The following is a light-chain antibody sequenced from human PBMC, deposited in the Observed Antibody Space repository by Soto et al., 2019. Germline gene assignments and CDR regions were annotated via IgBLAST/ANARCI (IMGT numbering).Light chain of an antibody. Sequence: IVLTQSPGTLSLSPGERTTLSCRASQSISRYLAWYQQKPGQGLRLLIYGASSRATGTPDRFSGSGSGRDFTLTINRLEPEDFALYYWQQYGSSPPTFGQGTKVEIK. V-gene: IGKV3-20*01. CDR3: QQYGSSPPT. CDR2: GAS. J-gene: IGKJ1*01. CDR1: QSISRY.